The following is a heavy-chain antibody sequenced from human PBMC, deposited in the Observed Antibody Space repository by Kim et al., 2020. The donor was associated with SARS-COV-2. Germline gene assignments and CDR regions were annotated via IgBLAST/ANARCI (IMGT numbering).Heavy chain of an antibody. V-gene: IGHV1-18*01. Sequence: ASVKVSCKASGYSFSNFGIKWVRQAPGQGLELMGWISVYNGNTNYPLKFRGRVTVTTDTSMTTAYMELRNLRSDDTAVYYCASGDTSSLFGDYWAQGTLVTVSS. CDR3: ASGDTSSLFGDY. CDR1: GYSFSNFG. CDR2: ISVYNGNT. D-gene: IGHD2-2*01. J-gene: IGHJ4*02.